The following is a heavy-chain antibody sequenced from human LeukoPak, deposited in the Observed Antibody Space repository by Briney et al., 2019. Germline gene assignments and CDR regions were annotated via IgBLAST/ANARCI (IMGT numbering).Heavy chain of an antibody. CDR2: IIPIFGTA. V-gene: IGHV1-69*13. J-gene: IGHJ4*02. D-gene: IGHD1-26*01. CDR3: ARERVGATTFDY. Sequence: GASVKVSCKASGGTFSSYAISWVRQAPGQGLEWMGGIIPIFGTANYAQKFQGRVTITADESTSTAYMELSSLRSEDTAVYYCARERVGATTFDYWGQGTLVTVSS. CDR1: GGTFSSYA.